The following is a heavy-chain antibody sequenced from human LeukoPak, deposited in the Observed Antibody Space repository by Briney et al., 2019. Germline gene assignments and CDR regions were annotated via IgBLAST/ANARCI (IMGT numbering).Heavy chain of an antibody. CDR2: IFYDGSKT. CDR1: GFTFSNYG. V-gene: IGHV3-33*01. CDR3: ARDIRSHYFDY. J-gene: IGHJ4*02. Sequence: SGGSLRLSCAASGFTFSNYGMHWVRQAPGKGLEWVAVIFYDGSKTYYADSVKGRFTTSRDNSKNTLYVQMDSLRAEDTGVYYCARDIRSHYFDYWGQGTLVTVSS.